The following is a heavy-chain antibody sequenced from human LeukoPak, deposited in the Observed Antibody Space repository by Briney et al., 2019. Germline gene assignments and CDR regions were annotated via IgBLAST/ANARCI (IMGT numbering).Heavy chain of an antibody. CDR3: AKVYLVANKGDY. CDR1: GFTLSSYG. D-gene: IGHD5-12*01. V-gene: IGHV3-30*02. Sequence: GGSLRLSCAASGFTLSSYGMHWVRQAPGKGLEWVAFIRYDGSNKYYADSAKGRFTISRDNSKNTLYLQMNSLRAEDTAVYYCAKVYLVANKGDYWGQGTLVSVSS. J-gene: IGHJ4*02. CDR2: IRYDGSNK.